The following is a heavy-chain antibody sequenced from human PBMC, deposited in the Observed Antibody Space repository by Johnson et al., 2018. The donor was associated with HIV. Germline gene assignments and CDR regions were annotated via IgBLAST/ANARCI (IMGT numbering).Heavy chain of an antibody. CDR1: GFTFISYD. CDR3: ARVTHIQLWANDAFDI. J-gene: IGHJ3*02. V-gene: IGHV3-74*02. Sequence: VQLVESGGGVGQPGRSLKVPCAASGFTFISYDTQWVRQAPGKGLVWVSRINSDGSSTSYADSVKGRFTISRDNSKNTLYLQMNSLRAEDTAVYYCARVTHIQLWANDAFDIWGQGTMVTVSS. CDR2: INSDGSST. D-gene: IGHD5-18*01.